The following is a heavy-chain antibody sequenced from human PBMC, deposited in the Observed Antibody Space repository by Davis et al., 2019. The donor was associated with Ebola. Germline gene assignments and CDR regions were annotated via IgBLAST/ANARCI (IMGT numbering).Heavy chain of an antibody. CDR3: ARVGSSP. CDR2: ISYDGNNK. D-gene: IGHD3-16*01. J-gene: IGHJ5*02. Sequence: PGGSLRLSCAAAGFTFSSCGMHWVRQAPGKGLEWVAVISYDGNNKYYADSVKGRFTLSRDNSKNTLFLQMNSLRAEDTAVYYCARVGSSPWGQGTLVTVSS. V-gene: IGHV3-30*03. CDR1: GFTFSSCG.